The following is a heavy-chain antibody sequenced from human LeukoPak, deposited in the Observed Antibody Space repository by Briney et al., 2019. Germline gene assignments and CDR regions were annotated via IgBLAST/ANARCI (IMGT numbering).Heavy chain of an antibody. Sequence: GGSLRLSCAASGFTFSSYSMNWVRQAPGKGLEWVSSISSSSSYIYYADSVKGRFTISRDNSEKKLYLQMNSLRAEDTAVYYCAKDRHAPGRYCSSTSCLPFDPWGQGTLVTVSS. CDR1: GFTFSSYS. CDR2: ISSSSSYI. D-gene: IGHD2-2*01. V-gene: IGHV3-21*04. J-gene: IGHJ5*02. CDR3: AKDRHAPGRYCSSTSCLPFDP.